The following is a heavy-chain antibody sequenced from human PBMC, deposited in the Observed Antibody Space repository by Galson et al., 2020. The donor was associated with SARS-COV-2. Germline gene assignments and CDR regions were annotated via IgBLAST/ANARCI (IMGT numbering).Heavy chain of an antibody. Sequence: ETSETLSLTCTVSDGSINSHYWSWLRQPPGEGLEWIGNIYHSGSTNYNPSLRSRLTISVDTSKNQLSLRLSSVTAADTAVYYCARQTFVSAGPLEYWGQGTLVTVSS. V-gene: IGHV4-59*08. CDR2: IYHSGST. J-gene: IGHJ4*02. CDR3: ARQTFVSAGPLEY. CDR1: DGSINSHY.